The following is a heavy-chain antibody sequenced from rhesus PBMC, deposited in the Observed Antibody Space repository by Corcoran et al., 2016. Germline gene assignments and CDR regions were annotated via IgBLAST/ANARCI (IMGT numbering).Heavy chain of an antibody. CDR1: CGRGCCSNW. V-gene: IGHV4-65*01. CDR3: AREAAGNWYFDL. Sequence: QLQVAGSGPGMVKPSPPLSCTGACPCGRGCCSNWCRRTRATHREVLAWIGDISGSSGSTYYNPSTKSPVTISTHTSKNQCSLKLSSVTAADRAVYYCAREAAGNWYFDLWGPGTPITISS. CDR2: ISGSSGST. J-gene: IGHJ2*01. D-gene: IGHD6-31*01.